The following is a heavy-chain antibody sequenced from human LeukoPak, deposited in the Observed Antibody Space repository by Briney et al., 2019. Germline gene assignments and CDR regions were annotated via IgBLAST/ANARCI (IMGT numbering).Heavy chain of an antibody. CDR1: GFTFSHYW. V-gene: IGHV3-74*01. CDR2: IKGDGSNI. J-gene: IGHJ3*01. CDR3: VRDDPRPEDFDL. Sequence: GGPLRLSCGASGFTFSHYWMLWVRDTPGEGLVWVSQIKGDGSNIKYADSVRGRFIISRDNAKNTLYLQMNSLRADDTAVCYCVRDDPRPEDFDLWGQGTLVTVSS.